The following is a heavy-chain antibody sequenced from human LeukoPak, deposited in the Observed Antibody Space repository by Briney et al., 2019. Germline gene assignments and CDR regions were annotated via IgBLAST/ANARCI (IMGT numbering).Heavy chain of an antibody. Sequence: GGSLRLSCAASGFTFSSYWMSWVRQAPGKGLEWVANIKQDGSEKYYVDSVKGRFTISRDNAKNSLYLQMNSLRAEDTAVYYCARVHIAAAGPAVYYYYYMDVWGKGTTVTVSS. CDR1: GFTFSSYW. CDR3: ARVHIAAAGPAVYYYYYMDV. D-gene: IGHD6-13*01. CDR2: IKQDGSEK. J-gene: IGHJ6*03. V-gene: IGHV3-7*01.